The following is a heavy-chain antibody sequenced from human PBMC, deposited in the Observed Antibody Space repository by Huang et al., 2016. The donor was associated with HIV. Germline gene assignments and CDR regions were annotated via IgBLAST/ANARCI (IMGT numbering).Heavy chain of an antibody. CDR1: GDSVSSHY. CDR3: VRDQGRLAVGGIDNWFDP. J-gene: IGHJ5*02. V-gene: IGHV4-59*02. CDR2: VYDSGTP. Sequence: QVRLQESGPGLVKPSETLSLSCTVSGDSVSSHYWGWIRHPPGKGLEWIGTVYDSGTPKYNPRRKSRITISVDTSKNGFSLNITSVSAADTAMYFCVRDQGRLAVGGIDNWFDPWGQGALVTVSS. D-gene: IGHD6-19*01.